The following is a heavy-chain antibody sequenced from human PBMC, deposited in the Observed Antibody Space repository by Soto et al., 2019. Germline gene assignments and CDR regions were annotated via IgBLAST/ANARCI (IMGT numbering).Heavy chain of an antibody. V-gene: IGHV3-53*01. J-gene: IGHJ4*02. CDR3: VKTAGWPCFDF. CDR1: GFAVSSKY. CDR2: IYGGGTT. D-gene: IGHD6-19*01. Sequence: EVPLVESGGGLSQPGGSLRLSFAASGFAVSSKYMTWVRQAPGKGLEWVSVIYGGGTTYYADSVNGRFTISRDTSKNTLYLQMNSLRAEDTAVYYCVKTAGWPCFDFWGQGTLVTVSS.